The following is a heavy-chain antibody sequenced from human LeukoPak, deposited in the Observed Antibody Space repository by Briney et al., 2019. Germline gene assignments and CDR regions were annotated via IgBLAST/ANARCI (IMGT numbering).Heavy chain of an antibody. CDR3: ARGPAYSWLRSGSVCFFDF. Sequence: SEALSLTCTISNGSISSYYWSWIRQSPGKGLEWIGYIYYIGSTNYNPSLKGRVTMTIDTSKNQFSLDLSSVTAADTAVYYCARGPAYSWLRSGSVCFFDFWGQGVLVTVSS. CDR2: IYYIGST. J-gene: IGHJ4*02. D-gene: IGHD6-19*01. CDR1: NGSISSYY. V-gene: IGHV4-59*12.